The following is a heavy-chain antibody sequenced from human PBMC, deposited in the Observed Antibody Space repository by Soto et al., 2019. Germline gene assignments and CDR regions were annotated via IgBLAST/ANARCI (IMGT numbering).Heavy chain of an antibody. J-gene: IGHJ6*02. Sequence: SETLSLTCTVSGGSISSGDYCWSWIRQPPGKGLEWIGYIYYSGSTYYNPSLKSRVTISVDTSKNQFSLKLSSVTAADTAVYYCARGKRDGYYYYGMDVWGQGTTVTVSS. CDR1: GGSISSGDYC. CDR2: IYYSGST. V-gene: IGHV4-30-4*01. CDR3: ARGKRDGYYYYGMDV.